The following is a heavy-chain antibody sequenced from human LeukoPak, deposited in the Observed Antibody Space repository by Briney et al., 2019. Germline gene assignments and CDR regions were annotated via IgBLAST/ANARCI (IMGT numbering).Heavy chain of an antibody. Sequence: RCLRLSCGASGFTFATYNMHWVSQAPGKGLGWVAMIIYDVDSESYADTVTGRFTISRVNSKNLLYLHMNSLRDEDTAIYYCARDLSGSFAIDYWGQGTLVTVSS. CDR3: ARDLSGSFAIDY. CDR2: IIYDVDSE. V-gene: IGHV3-30*04. D-gene: IGHD1-26*01. J-gene: IGHJ4*02. CDR1: GFTFATYN.